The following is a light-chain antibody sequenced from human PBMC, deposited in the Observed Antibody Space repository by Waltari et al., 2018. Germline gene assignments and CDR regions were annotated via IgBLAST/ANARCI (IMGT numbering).Light chain of an antibody. Sequence: IVLTQSQGTLSLSPGERATLSCRASQSVSRSLAWYQQKPGQAPKLLIYGASTRATGIPDRFTGSGSGTDVSLTISSLEPEDFAIYFCQHYVRLPATFGQGTKVEIK. CDR3: QHYVRLPAT. CDR1: QSVSRS. CDR2: GAS. J-gene: IGKJ1*01. V-gene: IGKV3-20*01.